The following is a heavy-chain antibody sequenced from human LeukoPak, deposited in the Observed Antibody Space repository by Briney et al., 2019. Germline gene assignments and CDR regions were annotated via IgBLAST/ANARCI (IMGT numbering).Heavy chain of an antibody. CDR2: INAANGNT. Sequence: ASVKVSCKASGYTFTNYAIQWVRQAPGQRLEWMGWINAANGNTRYSQEFQDRVTITRDSSESTAYMELSSLRSEDMALYYCARGPYSGYGGYYFDYWGQGTLVTVSS. CDR1: GYTFTNYA. J-gene: IGHJ4*02. CDR3: ARGPYSGYGGYYFDY. D-gene: IGHD5-12*01. V-gene: IGHV1-3*03.